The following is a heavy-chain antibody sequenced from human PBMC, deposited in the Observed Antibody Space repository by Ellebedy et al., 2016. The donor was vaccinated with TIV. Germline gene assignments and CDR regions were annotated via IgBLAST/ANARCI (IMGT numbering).Heavy chain of an antibody. CDR1: GYTFTSYG. CDR3: AVGVYYDSSGSNAFDI. V-gene: IGHV1-18*01. J-gene: IGHJ3*02. D-gene: IGHD3-22*01. Sequence: AASVKVSCKASGYTFTSYGISWVRQARGQGLEWMGWISAYNGNTNYAQKLQGRVTMTTDTSTSTAYMELRSLRSDDTAVYYCAVGVYYDSSGSNAFDIWGQGTMVTVSS. CDR2: ISAYNGNT.